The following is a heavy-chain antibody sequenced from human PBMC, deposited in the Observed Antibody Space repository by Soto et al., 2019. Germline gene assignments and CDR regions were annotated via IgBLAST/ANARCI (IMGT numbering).Heavy chain of an antibody. CDR3: AISKSTLLYCSGGSCSSDY. V-gene: IGHV1-18*01. D-gene: IGHD2-15*01. Sequence: ASVKVSCKASGYTFTSYGISWVRQAPGQGLEWMGWISAYNGNTNYAQKLQGRVTMTTDTSTSTAYMELRGLRSDDTAVYYCAISKSTLLYCSGGSCSSDYWGQGTLVTVSS. CDR1: GYTFTSYG. CDR2: ISAYNGNT. J-gene: IGHJ4*02.